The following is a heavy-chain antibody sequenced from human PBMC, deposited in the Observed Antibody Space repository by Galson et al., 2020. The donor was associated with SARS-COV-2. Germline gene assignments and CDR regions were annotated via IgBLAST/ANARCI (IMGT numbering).Heavy chain of an antibody. D-gene: IGHD3-10*01. CDR1: RYPLTKFS. CDR2: FEPEDGET. V-gene: IGHV1-24*01. J-gene: IGHJ6*02. Sequence: GESLKISCKVSRYPLTKFSMHWVRKAPGQGLEWMGGFEPEDGETIYAQTFQGRVTMTEDTSTDTAYMELSSLRSEDTAVYYCATATPIRGVMFGEMGKTEYYYYYGMDVWGQGTTVTVSS. CDR3: ATATPIRGVMFGEMGKTEYYYYYGMDV.